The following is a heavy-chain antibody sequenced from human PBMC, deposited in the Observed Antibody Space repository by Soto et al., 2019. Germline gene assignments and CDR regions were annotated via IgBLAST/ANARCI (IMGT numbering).Heavy chain of an antibody. CDR2: MYYSGST. CDR3: ARGPYYDLIWNYYYMDV. V-gene: IGHV4-59*08. D-gene: IGHD3-16*01. J-gene: IGHJ6*03. Sequence: QVQLQELGPGLVKPSETLSLSCSVSGGSISGHYWSWVRQTPGKGLEWIGYMYYSGSTTYNPSLTRRVTMSVDTSKNHFSLRRTSVTAADTAVYYCARGPYYDLIWNYYYMDVWGKGTTVTVSS. CDR1: GGSISGHY.